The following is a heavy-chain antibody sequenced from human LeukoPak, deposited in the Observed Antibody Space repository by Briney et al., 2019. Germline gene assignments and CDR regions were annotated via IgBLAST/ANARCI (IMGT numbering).Heavy chain of an antibody. J-gene: IGHJ4*02. CDR3: ARGFGRDY. D-gene: IGHD3-16*01. V-gene: IGHV4-34*01. CDR1: GGSFRGYY. Sequence: PSETLSLTSAVYGGSFRGYYWSWIRQPPGKGLEWIGEINHSGSTNYNPSLKSRVTISVDTSKNQFSLKLSSVTAADTAVYYCARGFGRDYWGQGTLVTVSS. CDR2: INHSGST.